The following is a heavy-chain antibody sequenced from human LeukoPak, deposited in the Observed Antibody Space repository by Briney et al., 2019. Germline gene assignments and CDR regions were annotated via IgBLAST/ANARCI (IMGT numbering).Heavy chain of an antibody. J-gene: IGHJ5*02. Sequence: SETLSLTCTVSGGSISSSSYYWGWIRQPPGKGLEWIGSIYFTGTTYYNPSLKSRVTISVDTSKNHFSLKLSSVTAADTAMYYCARGHGGPSXWFDPWGQGTLVTVSS. D-gene: IGHD3-16*01. CDR1: GGSISSSSYY. V-gene: IGHV4-39*02. CDR2: IYFTGTT. CDR3: ARGHGGPSXWFDP.